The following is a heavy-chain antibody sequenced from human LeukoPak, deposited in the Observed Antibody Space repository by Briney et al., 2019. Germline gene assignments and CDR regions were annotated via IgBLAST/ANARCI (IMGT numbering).Heavy chain of an antibody. D-gene: IGHD3-9*01. CDR2: INHSGST. CDR3: ARGLLTGSYYFDY. Sequence: SETLSLTCAVYGGSFSGYYWSWIRQPPGKGLEWIGEINHSGSTNYSPSLKSRVTISVDTSKNQFSLKLSSVTAADTAVYYCARGLLTGSYYFDYWGQGTLVTVSS. CDR1: GGSFSGYY. V-gene: IGHV4-34*01. J-gene: IGHJ4*02.